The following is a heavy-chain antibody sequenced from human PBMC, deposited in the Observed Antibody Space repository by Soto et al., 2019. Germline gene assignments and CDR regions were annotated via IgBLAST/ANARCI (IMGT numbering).Heavy chain of an antibody. CDR1: GYSISSGYY. CDR2: IFHCGSS. J-gene: IGHJ5*02. Sequence: SETLSLTCAVSGYSISSGYYWGWLLQPPGKGLAWCGGIFHCGSSYYYPPPNIRVTLSIDMTTNHDSFILNTATAADTAVYYCARVGPWVPYYYDSSPYTFEDWFDPWGQGTLVTVSS. D-gene: IGHD3-22*01. CDR3: ARVGPWVPYYYDSSPYTFEDWFDP. V-gene: IGHV4-38-2*01.